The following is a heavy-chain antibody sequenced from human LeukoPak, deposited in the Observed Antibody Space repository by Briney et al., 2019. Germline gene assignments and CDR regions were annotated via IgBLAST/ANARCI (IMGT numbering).Heavy chain of an antibody. J-gene: IGHJ4*02. CDR2: IGSSSSYI. D-gene: IGHD3-3*01. CDR3: ATTTEDDFWSGQVSYYFDY. Sequence: GGSLRLSCAASGFTFSSYSMNRVSQAPGKGLEWVSSIGSSSSYIYYADSVKGRFTISRDNAKNSLYLQMNSLRAEDTAVYYCATTTEDDFWSGQVSYYFDYWGQGTLVTVSS. V-gene: IGHV3-21*01. CDR1: GFTFSSYS.